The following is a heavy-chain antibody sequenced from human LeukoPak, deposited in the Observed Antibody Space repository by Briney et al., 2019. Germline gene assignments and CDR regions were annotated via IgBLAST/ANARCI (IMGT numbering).Heavy chain of an antibody. Sequence: PGGSLRLSCAASGFTVSSNYMSWVRQAPGKGLEWVSVIYSGGSTYYADSVKGRFTISRDNSKNTLYPQMNSLRAEDTAVNYCARALGWFGEWNYFDYWGQGTLVTVSS. J-gene: IGHJ4*02. CDR1: GFTVSSNY. CDR2: IYSGGST. D-gene: IGHD3-10*01. CDR3: ARALGWFGEWNYFDY. V-gene: IGHV3-53*01.